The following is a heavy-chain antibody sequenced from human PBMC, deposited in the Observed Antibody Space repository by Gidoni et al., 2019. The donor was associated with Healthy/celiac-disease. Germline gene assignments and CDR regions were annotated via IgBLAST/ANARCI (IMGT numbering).Heavy chain of an antibody. V-gene: IGHV1-46*03. Sequence: QVQLVQSGAEVKKPGASVKVSCKASGYTFTSYYMHWVRQAPGQGLEWMGIINPSGGSTSYAQKFQGRVTMTRDTSTSTVYMELSSLRSEDTAVYYCARGPTVDYYDSSGYLDYWGQGTLVTVSS. CDR1: GYTFTSYY. D-gene: IGHD3-22*01. J-gene: IGHJ4*02. CDR2: INPSGGST. CDR3: ARGPTVDYYDSSGYLDY.